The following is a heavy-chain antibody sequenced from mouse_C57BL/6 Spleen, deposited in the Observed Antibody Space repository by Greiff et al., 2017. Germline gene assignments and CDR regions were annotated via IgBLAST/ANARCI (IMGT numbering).Heavy chain of an antibody. CDR3: ARRGYGNYGEDY. J-gene: IGHJ2*01. D-gene: IGHD2-1*01. CDR1: GYTFTSYW. CDR2: IHPNSGST. V-gene: IGHV1-64*01. Sequence: QVQLKQPGAELVKPGASVKLSCKASGYTFTSYWMHWVKQRPGQGLEWIGMIHPNSGSTNYNEKFKSKATLTVDKSSSTAYMQLSSLTSEDSAVYYCARRGYGNYGEDYWGQGTTLTVSS.